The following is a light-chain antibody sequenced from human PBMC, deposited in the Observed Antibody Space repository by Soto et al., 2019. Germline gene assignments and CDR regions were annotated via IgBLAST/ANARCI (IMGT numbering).Light chain of an antibody. Sequence: EVVLTQSPGTVSLSPGERATLSCRASQSITSNYLAWYQQKPGQAPRLLIYAASSRATGIPDRFSGSGSGTVFTLSISRLEPEDFAVYYCHQHGSSVTWTLGQGTKVEIK. J-gene: IGKJ1*01. V-gene: IGKV3-20*01. CDR1: QSITSNY. CDR3: HQHGSSVTWT. CDR2: AAS.